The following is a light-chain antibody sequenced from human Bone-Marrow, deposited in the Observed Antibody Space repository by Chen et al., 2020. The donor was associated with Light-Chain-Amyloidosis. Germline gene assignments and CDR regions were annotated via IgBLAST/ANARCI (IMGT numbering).Light chain of an antibody. J-gene: IGLJ2*01. CDR3: NSYTSSSTVV. Sequence: QSALTQPASVSGYPGQSVTLSCTGTSSNVGGYNYVSWYQQHPGKAPKLMIYDVSNRPSGVSNRFSGSKSGNTASLTISGLQAEDEADYYCNSYTSSSTVVFGGGTKLTVL. CDR2: DVS. CDR1: SSNVGGYNY. V-gene: IGLV2-14*03.